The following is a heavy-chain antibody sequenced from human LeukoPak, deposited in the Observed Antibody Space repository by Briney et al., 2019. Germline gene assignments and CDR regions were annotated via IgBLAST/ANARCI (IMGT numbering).Heavy chain of an antibody. CDR2: IYYSGST. CDR1: GGSISSGDYY. Sequence: SETLSLTCTVSGGSISSGDYYWSWIRQPPGKGLEWIGYIYYSGSTYYNPSLKSRVTISVDTSKNQFSLKLSSVTAADTAVYYCARDLPAPYDFWSASNWFDPWGQGTLVTVSP. CDR3: ARDLPAPYDFWSASNWFDP. D-gene: IGHD3-3*01. J-gene: IGHJ5*02. V-gene: IGHV4-30-4*08.